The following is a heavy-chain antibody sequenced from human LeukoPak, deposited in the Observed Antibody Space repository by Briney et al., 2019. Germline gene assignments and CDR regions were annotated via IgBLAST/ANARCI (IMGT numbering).Heavy chain of an antibody. J-gene: IGHJ4*02. Sequence: GGSLRLSCAASGFTFSTYSMNWVRQAPGMGLEWVSYISDSSRKIYYADSVKGRFTISRDNAKNSLYLQMNSLRAEDTAVYYCARGPYGDYIDAFDYWGQGTLVTVSS. D-gene: IGHD4-17*01. CDR1: GFTFSTYS. CDR2: ISDSSRKI. V-gene: IGHV3-48*01. CDR3: ARGPYGDYIDAFDY.